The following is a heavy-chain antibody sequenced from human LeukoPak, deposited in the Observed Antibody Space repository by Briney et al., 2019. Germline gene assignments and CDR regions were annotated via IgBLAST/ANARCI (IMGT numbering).Heavy chain of an antibody. CDR3: ARDYGDYGLKYFQH. V-gene: IGHV4-4*02. CDR2: IYHSGST. CDR1: GGSISSSNW. Sequence: PSGTLSLTCAVSGGSISSSNWWSWVRQPPGEGLEWIGEIYHSGSTNYNPFLKSRVTISVDKSKNQFSLKLSSVTAADTAVYYCARDYGDYGLKYFQHWGQGTLVTVSS. J-gene: IGHJ1*01. D-gene: IGHD4-17*01.